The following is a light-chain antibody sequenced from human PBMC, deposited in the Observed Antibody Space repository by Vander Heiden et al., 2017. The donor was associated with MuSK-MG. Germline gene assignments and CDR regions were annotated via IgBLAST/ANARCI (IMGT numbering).Light chain of an antibody. CDR1: QSISSY. Sequence: DIQMTQSPSSLSASVGDRVTITCRASQSISSYLNWYQQKPGKAPKLLIYAASSLQSGVPSRFSGSGSGTDFTLTISSLQPEDFATYYCQQSYSTRRTFGHGTKVEIK. J-gene: IGKJ1*01. V-gene: IGKV1-39*01. CDR2: AAS. CDR3: QQSYSTRRT.